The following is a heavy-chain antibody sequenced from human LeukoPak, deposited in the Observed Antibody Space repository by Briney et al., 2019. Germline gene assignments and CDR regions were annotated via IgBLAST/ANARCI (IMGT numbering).Heavy chain of an antibody. J-gene: IGHJ3*02. CDR1: GFTFDDYA. Sequence: GGSLRLSCAGSGFTFDDYAMHWVRQAPGKGLEWGSGISWNSGSIGYADSVKGRFTISRDNAKNSLYLQMNSLRAEDTDLYYCAKDLSGSNTDAFDIWGQGTMVTVSS. D-gene: IGHD3-3*01. V-gene: IGHV3-9*01. CDR2: ISWNSGSI. CDR3: AKDLSGSNTDAFDI.